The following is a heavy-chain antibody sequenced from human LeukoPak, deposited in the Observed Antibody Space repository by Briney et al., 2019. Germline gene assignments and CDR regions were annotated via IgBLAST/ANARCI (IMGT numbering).Heavy chain of an antibody. V-gene: IGHV4-61*01. Sequence: PSETLSLTCTVSGGSVSSGSYYWSWIRQPPGKGREWIGYIYYSGSTNYNPYLKSRVTISVDTSKNQFSLKLSSVTAADTAVYYCARVSYSGYDFDYWGQGTLVTVSS. D-gene: IGHD5-12*01. CDR3: ARVSYSGYDFDY. J-gene: IGHJ4*02. CDR1: GGSVSSGSYY. CDR2: IYYSGST.